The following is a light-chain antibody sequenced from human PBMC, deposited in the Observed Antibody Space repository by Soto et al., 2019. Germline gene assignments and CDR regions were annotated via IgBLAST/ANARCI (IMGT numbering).Light chain of an antibody. CDR1: QSVSSY. J-gene: IGKJ5*01. CDR3: QQRSNWPLT. CDR2: DAS. Sequence: EIVLTKSPATLSLSPGERATLSCRASQSVSSYVAWYQQKPGQAPRLLIYDASNRATGIPARFSGSGSETDFTLTISSLEPEDFAVYYCQQRSNWPLTLGQGTRLVI. V-gene: IGKV3-11*01.